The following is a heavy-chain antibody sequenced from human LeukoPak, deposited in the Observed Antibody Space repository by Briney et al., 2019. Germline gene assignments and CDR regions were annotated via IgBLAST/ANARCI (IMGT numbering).Heavy chain of an antibody. CDR3: ARRLDA. V-gene: IGHV4-59*08. CDR2: IYYSGST. CDR1: GGSISNYY. J-gene: IGHJ3*01. Sequence: SETLSLTCIVSGGSISNYYWSWIRQPPGKGLEWIGYIYYSGSTNYNPSLKSRVTISVDTSKNQFSLKLSSVTAADTAVYYCARRLDAWGQGTMVTVSS.